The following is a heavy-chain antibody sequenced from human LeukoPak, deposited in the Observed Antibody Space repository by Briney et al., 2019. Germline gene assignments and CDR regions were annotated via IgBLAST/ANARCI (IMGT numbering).Heavy chain of an antibody. V-gene: IGHV3-9*01. D-gene: IGHD6-13*01. J-gene: IGHJ5*02. Sequence: GGSLRLSCAASGFTFDDYAMHWVRQAPGKGLEWVSGISWNSGSIGYADSVKGRFTISRDNAKNSLYLQMNSLRAEDTALYCCAKDRYSSSWYGWFDPWGQGTLVTVSS. CDR2: ISWNSGSI. CDR1: GFTFDDYA. CDR3: AKDRYSSSWYGWFDP.